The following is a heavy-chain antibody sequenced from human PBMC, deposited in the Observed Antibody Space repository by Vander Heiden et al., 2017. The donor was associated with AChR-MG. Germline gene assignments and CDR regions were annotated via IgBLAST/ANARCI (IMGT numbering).Heavy chain of an antibody. CDR3: ARARFRPGYGDYVARYFRRDVNQFDP. CDR1: GYTFTSYG. J-gene: IGHJ5*02. Sequence: QVQLVQSGAEVKKPGASVKVSCKASGYTFTSYGISWVRQAPGQGLEWMGWISAYNGNTDYAQKLQGRVTMTTDTSTSTAYMELRSLRSDDTAVYYCARARFRPGYGDYVARYFRRDVNQFDPWGQGTLVTVSS. V-gene: IGHV1-18*01. CDR2: ISAYNGNT. D-gene: IGHD4-17*01.